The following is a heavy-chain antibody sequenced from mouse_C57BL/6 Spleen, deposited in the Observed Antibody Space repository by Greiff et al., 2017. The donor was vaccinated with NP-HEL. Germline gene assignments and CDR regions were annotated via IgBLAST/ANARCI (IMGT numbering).Heavy chain of an antibody. CDR3: ARDVRYYYGSSYWYFDV. D-gene: IGHD1-1*01. V-gene: IGHV1-26*01. CDR1: RYTFTDYY. J-gene: IGHJ1*03. Sequence: EVQLQQSGPELVKPGASVKISCKASRYTFTDYYMNWVKQSHGKSLEWIGDINPNNGGTSYNQKFKGKATLTVDKSSSTAYMELRSLTSEDSAVYYCARDVRYYYGSSYWYFDVWGTGTTVTVSS. CDR2: INPNNGGT.